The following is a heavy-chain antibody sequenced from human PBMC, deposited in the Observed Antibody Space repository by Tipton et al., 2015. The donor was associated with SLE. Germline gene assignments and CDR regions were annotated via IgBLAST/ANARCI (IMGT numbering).Heavy chain of an antibody. CDR2: IWYDGSNK. CDR3: ARDLYSYGYCYFDY. Sequence: QLVQSGGGVVQPGRSLRLSCAASGFTFSTYAMHWVRQAPGKGLEWVAVIWYDGSNKHYADSVKGRFTISRDKSKNTLYLQMNSLRAEDTAVYYCARDLYSYGYCYFDYWGQGILVTVSS. CDR1: GFTFSTYA. D-gene: IGHD5-18*01. V-gene: IGHV3-33*01. J-gene: IGHJ4*02.